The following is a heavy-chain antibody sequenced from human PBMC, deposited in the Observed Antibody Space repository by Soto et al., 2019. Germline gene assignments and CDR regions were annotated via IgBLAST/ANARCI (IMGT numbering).Heavy chain of an antibody. D-gene: IGHD4-4*01. Sequence: QVQLVESGGGVVQPGTSLRLSCTASGFTFNSYGIHWVRQAPGKGLEWMALIEYNAKNRFYADSVKGPFSISRDNSRNTEYLQVNGLIAEDTAVYDCASVGDDYCRGTRCFHYYGLDVWGQGTTVIVSS. J-gene: IGHJ6*02. V-gene: IGHV3-33*05. CDR2: IEYNAKNR. CDR3: ASVGDDYCRGTRCFHYYGLDV. CDR1: GFTFNSYG.